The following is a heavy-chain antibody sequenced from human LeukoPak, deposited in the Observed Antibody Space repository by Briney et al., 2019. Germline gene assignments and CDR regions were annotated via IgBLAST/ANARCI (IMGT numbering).Heavy chain of an antibody. CDR2: ISGSGGST. Sequence: GGSLRLSCAASGFTFSSYAMSWVRQAPGKGLEWVSAISGSGGSTYYADSVKGRFTISRDNSKNTLYLQMDSLRAEDTAVYYCAKARVYDRKLLGYWGQGTLVTVSS. J-gene: IGHJ4*02. CDR3: AKARVYDRKLLGY. D-gene: IGHD3-22*01. V-gene: IGHV3-23*01. CDR1: GFTFSSYA.